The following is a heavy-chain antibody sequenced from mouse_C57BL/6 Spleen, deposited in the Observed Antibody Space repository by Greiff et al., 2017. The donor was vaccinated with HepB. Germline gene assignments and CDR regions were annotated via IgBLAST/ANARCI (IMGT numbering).Heavy chain of an antibody. V-gene: IGHV1-15*01. J-gene: IGHJ1*03. Sequence: QVQLKQSGAELVRPGASVTLSCKASGYTFTDYEMHWVKQTPVHGLEWIGAIDPETGGTAYNQKFKGKAILTADKSSSTAYMELRSLTSEDSAVYYCTRPGYGSSYWYFDVWGTGTTVTVSS. D-gene: IGHD1-1*01. CDR3: TRPGYGSSYWYFDV. CDR1: GYTFTDYE. CDR2: IDPETGGT.